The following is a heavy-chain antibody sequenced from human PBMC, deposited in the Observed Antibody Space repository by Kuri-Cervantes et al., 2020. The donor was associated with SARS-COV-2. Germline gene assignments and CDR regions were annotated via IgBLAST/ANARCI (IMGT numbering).Heavy chain of an antibody. CDR3: TTGLTETPDY. V-gene: IGHV3-15*01. CDR1: GFTFSNAW. J-gene: IGHJ4*02. D-gene: IGHD2-8*02. CDR2: IKSKTDGGTT. Sequence: GESLKISCAASGFTFSNAWMSWVRQAPGKGLEWVGRIKSKTDGGTTDYAAPVKGRFTISRDDSKNTLYLQVNRLKTEDTAVYYCTTGLTETPDYWGQGTLVTVSS.